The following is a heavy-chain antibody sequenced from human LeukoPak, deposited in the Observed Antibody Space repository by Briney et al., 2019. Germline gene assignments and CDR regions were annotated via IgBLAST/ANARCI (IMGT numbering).Heavy chain of an antibody. Sequence: GGSPRLSCAASGFTFSNAWMSWVRQAPGKGLEWVGRIKSKTDGGTTDYAAPVKGRFTISRDDSKNTLYLQMNSLKTEDTAVYYCTTQITYYYGSGTLNLDYWGQGTLVTVSS. CDR3: TTQITYYYGSGTLNLDY. J-gene: IGHJ4*02. D-gene: IGHD3-10*01. V-gene: IGHV3-15*01. CDR2: IKSKTDGGTT. CDR1: GFTFSNAW.